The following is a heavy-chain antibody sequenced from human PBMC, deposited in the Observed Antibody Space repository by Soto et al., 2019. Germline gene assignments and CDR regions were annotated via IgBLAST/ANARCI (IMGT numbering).Heavy chain of an antibody. J-gene: IGHJ4*02. Sequence: QITLKESGPPLVKPTQTLTLTCTFSGFSLSTSGVGVGWIRQPPGKALEWLALIYWDDDKRYSPSLKSTLTIPKDTSKNQVVLTMTNMDPVDTATYYCAHNGVGSSWFDYWGQGTLVTVSS. V-gene: IGHV2-5*02. CDR1: GFSLSTSGVG. D-gene: IGHD6-13*01. CDR2: IYWDDDK. CDR3: AHNGVGSSWFDY.